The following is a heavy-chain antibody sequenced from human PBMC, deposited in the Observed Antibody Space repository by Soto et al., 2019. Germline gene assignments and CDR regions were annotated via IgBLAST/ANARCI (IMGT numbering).Heavy chain of an antibody. J-gene: IGHJ4*02. CDR1: GYTFSDHY. CDR2: INPNSGGT. D-gene: IGHD6-6*01. V-gene: IGHV1-2*02. CDR3: ASSRSSSSPGNFDY. Sequence: ASVKVSCKASGYTFSDHYIHWVRQAPGQGLEWMGWINPNSGGTKYAPKFQGGVTMTRDTSITTAYMELSSLRSEDTAVYYCASSRSSSSPGNFDYWGQGSLVTVSS.